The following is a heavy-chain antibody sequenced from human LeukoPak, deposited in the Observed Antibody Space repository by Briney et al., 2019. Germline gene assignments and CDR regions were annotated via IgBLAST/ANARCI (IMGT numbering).Heavy chain of an antibody. Sequence: GGSLRLSCAVSGFTFSSYDMSWVRQAPGKGLEWVSAISGSGGSTYYADSVKGRFTISRDNSKNTLYLQMNSLRAEDTAVYYCAKGWRVAVSPYMDVWGKGTTVTVSS. J-gene: IGHJ6*03. V-gene: IGHV3-23*01. CDR1: GFTFSSYD. CDR2: ISGSGGST. CDR3: AKGWRVAVSPYMDV. D-gene: IGHD6-19*01.